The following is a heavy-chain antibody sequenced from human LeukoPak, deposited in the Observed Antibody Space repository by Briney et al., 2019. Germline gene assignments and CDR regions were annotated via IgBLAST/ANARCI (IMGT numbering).Heavy chain of an antibody. CDR1: GGSFSDYY. CDR3: ASHYYDSSGYYYEAFDI. V-gene: IGHV4-34*01. J-gene: IGHJ3*02. Sequence: SETLFLTCAVYGGSFSDYYWSWIRQPPGKGLEWIGEINHSGSTNYNPSLKSRVTISVDTSKNQFSLKLSPVTAADTAVYYCASHYYDSSGYYYEAFDIWGQGTMVTVSS. CDR2: INHSGST. D-gene: IGHD3-22*01.